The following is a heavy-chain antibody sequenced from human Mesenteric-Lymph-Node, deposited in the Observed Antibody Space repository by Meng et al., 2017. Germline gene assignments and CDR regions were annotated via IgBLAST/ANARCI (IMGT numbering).Heavy chain of an antibody. J-gene: IGHJ4*02. CDR3: ARHYLSGSYGTALDH. CDR2: IYYSGST. Sequence: QLHLQESGPGLVKPSETLVLTCTASGGSISSSSYYWGWIRQPPGKGLEWIGSIYYSGSTYYNPSLKSRVTISVDTSKNQFSLKLSSVTAADTAVYYWARHYLSGSYGTALDHWGQGTLVTVSS. CDR1: GGSISSSSYY. D-gene: IGHD5-18*01. V-gene: IGHV4-39*01.